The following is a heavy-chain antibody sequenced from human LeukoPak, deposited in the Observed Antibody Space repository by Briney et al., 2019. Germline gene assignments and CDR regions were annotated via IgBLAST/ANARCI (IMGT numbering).Heavy chain of an antibody. CDR3: AKSGGYCSSTSCYRPFDY. V-gene: IGHV3-23*01. D-gene: IGHD2-2*01. CDR1: GFTFSSYA. CDR2: ISGSGGST. J-gene: IGHJ4*02. Sequence: GGSLRLSCAASGFTFSSYAMSWVRQAPGKGLEWVSAISGSGGSTYYADSVNGRFTISRDNSKNTLYLQMNSLRAEDTAVYYCAKSGGYCSSTSCYRPFDYWGQGTLVTVSS.